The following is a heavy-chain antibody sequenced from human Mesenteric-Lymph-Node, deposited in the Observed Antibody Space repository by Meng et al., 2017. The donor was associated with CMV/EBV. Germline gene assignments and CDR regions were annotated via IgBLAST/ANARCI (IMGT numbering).Heavy chain of an antibody. J-gene: IGHJ5*02. CDR3: ATVGYKYGHDT. D-gene: IGHD5-18*01. V-gene: IGHV3-15*01. CDR1: GLTFINAW. CDR2: IKTAGGTT. Sequence: SCTVSGLTFINAWMPWVRQAPGKGLDWVGRIKTAGGTTDYAASVKGRFTISRDDSKNTLYLQMTSLKTEDSAVYYCATVGYKYGHDTWGQGTLVTVSS.